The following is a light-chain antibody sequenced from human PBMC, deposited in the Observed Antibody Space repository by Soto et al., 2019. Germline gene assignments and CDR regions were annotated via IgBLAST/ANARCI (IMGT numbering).Light chain of an antibody. CDR1: QSISIW. V-gene: IGKV1-5*03. CDR3: QKYNSYSRT. CDR2: KAS. Sequence: DIQMTQSPSTLSASVGDRVTITCRAIQSISIWLAWYQQKPGKAPKLLIYKASSLESGVPSRFSGSGSGTEFTRTISSLQPDDFATYYCQKYNSYSRTFGQGTKVEIK. J-gene: IGKJ1*01.